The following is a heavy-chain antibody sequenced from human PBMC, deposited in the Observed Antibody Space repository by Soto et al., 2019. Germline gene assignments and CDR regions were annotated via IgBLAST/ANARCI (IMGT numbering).Heavy chain of an antibody. V-gene: IGHV1-18*01. J-gene: IGHJ5*01. CDR3: ARRPSADWFDS. Sequence: QVYLVQSGAEMKKPGASVRVSCTASGCTFSNYAITWVRQAPGQGLEWLGWISVHNGKTTYAQDFQGRVTMTTDTSTNTAYMDLRSLRSDDTAVYYCARRPSADWFDSWGQGTLLTVSS. CDR1: GCTFSNYA. CDR2: ISVHNGKT. D-gene: IGHD2-2*01.